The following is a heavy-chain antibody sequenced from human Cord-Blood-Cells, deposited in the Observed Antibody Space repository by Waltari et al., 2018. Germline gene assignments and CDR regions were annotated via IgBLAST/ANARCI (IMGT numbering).Heavy chain of an antibody. D-gene: IGHD6-13*01. Sequence: QVQLQESGPGLVKPSETLSLTCTVSGGSISSHYWRWIRPPPGKGLEWIGYIYYSGSTNYNPSLKSRVTISVDTSKNQFSLKLSSVTAADTAVYYCARVIAAAGLWYFDLWGRGTLVTVSS. V-gene: IGHV4-59*11. J-gene: IGHJ2*01. CDR2: IYYSGST. CDR1: GGSISSHY. CDR3: ARVIAAAGLWYFDL.